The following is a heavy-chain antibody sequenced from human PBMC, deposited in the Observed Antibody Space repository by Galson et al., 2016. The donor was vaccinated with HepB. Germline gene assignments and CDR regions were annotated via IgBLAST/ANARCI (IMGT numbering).Heavy chain of an antibody. Sequence: QSGAEVKKPGESLKISCQGSGYSFTSQWIGWVRQMPGKGLEWMGVVYPATSETRYSPSFQGQVTFSVDKAINSAYVQWSSLKASDTAMYYCARGRIYGGNAFDLWGQGTMVTVS. CDR1: GYSFTSQW. D-gene: IGHD4-23*01. CDR3: ARGRIYGGNAFDL. J-gene: IGHJ3*01. CDR2: VYPATSET. V-gene: IGHV5-51*01.